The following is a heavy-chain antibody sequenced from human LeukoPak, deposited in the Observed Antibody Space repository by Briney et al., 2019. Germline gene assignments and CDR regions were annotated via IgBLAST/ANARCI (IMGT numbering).Heavy chain of an antibody. CDR2: IIPIFGTA. D-gene: IGHD4-23*01. J-gene: IGHJ4*02. V-gene: IGHV1-69*05. Sequence: SVKVSCKASGGTFSSYAISWVRQAPGQGLEWMGGIIPIFGTANYAQKFQGRVTITTDESTSTAYMELSSLRSEDTAVYYCARDWRTVVPLRGPGFNDYWGQGTLVTVSS. CDR3: ARDWRTVVPLRGPGFNDY. CDR1: GGTFSSYA.